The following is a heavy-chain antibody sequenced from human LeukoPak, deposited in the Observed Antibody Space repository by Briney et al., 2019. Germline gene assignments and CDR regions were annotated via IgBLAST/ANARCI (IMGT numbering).Heavy chain of an antibody. CDR1: GGSFSGYY. Sequence: SETLSLTCAVYGGSFSGYYWSWIRQPPGKGLEWIGEINHSGSTNYNPSLKSRVTLSVDTSKNHFSLRLSSMTAADTAVYYCARFLTAGSYYFDNWGQGTLVTVSS. CDR3: ARFLTAGSYYFDN. D-gene: IGHD6-13*01. J-gene: IGHJ4*02. V-gene: IGHV4-34*01. CDR2: INHSGST.